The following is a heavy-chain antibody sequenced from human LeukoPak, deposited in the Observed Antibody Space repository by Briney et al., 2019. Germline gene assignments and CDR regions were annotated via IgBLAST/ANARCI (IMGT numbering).Heavy chain of an antibody. D-gene: IGHD2-2*01. V-gene: IGHV3-23*01. Sequence: GGSLRLSCAASGFTFTSYVMSWVRQAPGKGLEWVSAISGGGGGTYYADSVKGRFTISRDNSKNTLYLQMNSLRAEDTAVYYCAKDRKYCGSASCPYYFDDWGQGTLVTVSS. J-gene: IGHJ4*02. CDR1: GFTFTSYV. CDR2: ISGGGGGT. CDR3: AKDRKYCGSASCPYYFDD.